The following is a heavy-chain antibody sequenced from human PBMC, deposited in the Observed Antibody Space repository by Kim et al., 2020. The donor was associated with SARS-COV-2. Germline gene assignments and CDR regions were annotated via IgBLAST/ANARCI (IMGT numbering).Heavy chain of an antibody. D-gene: IGHD2-15*01. CDR3: ARRVRSGGQFDY. V-gene: IGHV4-31*03. CDR1: GGSISSGGYY. J-gene: IGHJ4*02. Sequence: SETLSLTCTVSGGSISSGGYYWSWIRQHPGKGLEWIGYIYYSGSTYYNPSLKSRVTISVDTSKNQFSLKLSSVTAADTAVYYCARRVRSGGQFDYWGQGTLVTVSS. CDR2: IYYSGST.